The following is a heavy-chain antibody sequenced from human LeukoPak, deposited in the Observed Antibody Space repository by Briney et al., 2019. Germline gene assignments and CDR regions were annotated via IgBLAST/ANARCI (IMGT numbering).Heavy chain of an antibody. V-gene: IGHV4-34*01. CDR2: INHSGST. D-gene: IGHD3-22*01. Sequence: PSETLSLTCTVSGGSISSYYWSWIRQPPGKGLEWIGEINHSGSTNYNPSLKSRVTIPVDTSKNQFSLKLSSVTAADTAVYYCARGLDITMIVVVITPDAFDIWGQGTMVTVSS. CDR3: ARGLDITMIVVVITPDAFDI. CDR1: GGSISSYY. J-gene: IGHJ3*02.